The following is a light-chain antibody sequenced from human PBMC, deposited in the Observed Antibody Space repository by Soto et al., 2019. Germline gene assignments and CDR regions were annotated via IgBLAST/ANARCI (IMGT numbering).Light chain of an antibody. CDR2: GND. CDR1: SSNIGAGYD. V-gene: IGLV1-40*01. CDR3: QSYGSSLGANFV. Sequence: QSVLTQPPSVSGAPGQRVTISCTGSSSNIGAGYDVHWYQQLPGKAPKLLIYGNDNRPSGVPDRFSGSKSGTSASLAITGLRADDEADYYCQSYGSSLGANFVSGTGTKVTVL. J-gene: IGLJ1*01.